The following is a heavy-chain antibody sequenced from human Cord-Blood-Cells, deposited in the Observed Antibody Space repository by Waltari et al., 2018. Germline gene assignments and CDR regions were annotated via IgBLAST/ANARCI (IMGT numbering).Heavy chain of an antibody. Sequence: QLQLQESGPGLVKPSETLSLTCTVSGGSISSSSYYWGWIRQPPGKGLEWIGSIYYSGSTYYNPSLKSRVTISVDTSKNQFSLKLSSVTAADTAVYYCARLGYQLLYGYDYWGQGTLVTVSS. D-gene: IGHD2-2*02. CDR1: GGSISSSSYY. CDR2: IYYSGST. CDR3: ARLGYQLLYGYDY. J-gene: IGHJ4*02. V-gene: IGHV4-39*01.